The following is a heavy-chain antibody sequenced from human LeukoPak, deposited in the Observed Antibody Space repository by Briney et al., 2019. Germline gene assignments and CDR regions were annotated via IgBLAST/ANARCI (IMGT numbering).Heavy chain of an antibody. D-gene: IGHD6-13*01. CDR1: GFTFSSYA. V-gene: IGHV3-23*01. Sequence: GSLRLSFAASGFTFSSYAMSWVRQAPGQGLEWVSAISGSGGSTYYADSVKGRFTISRDNSKNTLYLQMNSLRAEDTAVYYCAKTNKAAPWSYFDYWGQGTLVTVSS. CDR3: AKTNKAAPWSYFDY. CDR2: ISGSGGST. J-gene: IGHJ4*02.